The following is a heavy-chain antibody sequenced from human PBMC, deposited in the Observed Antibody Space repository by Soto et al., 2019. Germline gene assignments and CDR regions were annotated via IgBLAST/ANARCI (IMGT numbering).Heavy chain of an antibody. D-gene: IGHD1-1*01. CDR1: GLTISGKKY. CDR2: LYDVDGS. V-gene: IGHV3-53*01. Sequence: DVQLVESGGCLIQPGESLRLSCAAFGLTISGKKYVAWVRQAPGKGLEWVSALYDVDGSFYAESVTGRFTTSSDSSKTTVYLQMNDLRPDDTAVYYCATWHEREHAFDVWGQGTTVTISS. CDR3: ATWHEREHAFDV. J-gene: IGHJ3*01.